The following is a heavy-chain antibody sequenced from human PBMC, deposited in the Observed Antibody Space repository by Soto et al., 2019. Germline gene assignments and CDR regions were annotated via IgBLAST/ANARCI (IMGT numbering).Heavy chain of an antibody. V-gene: IGHV4-31*03. D-gene: IGHD6-19*01. CDR1: GGSISSGGYY. CDR2: IYYSGST. CDR3: ARGRSVRLRTAFDI. J-gene: IGHJ3*02. Sequence: PSETLSLTFTVSGGSISSGGYYWSWIRQHPGKGLEWIGYIYYSGSTYYNPSLKSRVTISVYTSKNQFSLKLSSVTAADTAVYYWARGRSVRLRTAFDIWGQGTMVTVSS.